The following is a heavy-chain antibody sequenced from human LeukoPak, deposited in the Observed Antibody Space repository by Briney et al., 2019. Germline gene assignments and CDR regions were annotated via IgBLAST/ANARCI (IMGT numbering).Heavy chain of an antibody. CDR1: GFTFSSYA. V-gene: IGHV3-30-3*01. CDR3: ARAGYDILTGYYNGPFDY. CDR2: ISYDGSNK. D-gene: IGHD3-9*01. J-gene: IGHJ4*02. Sequence: GGSLRLSCAASGFTFSSYAMHWVRQAPGKGLEWVAVISYDGSNKYYADSVKGRFTISRDNSKNTLYLQMNSLRAEDTAVYYCARAGYDILTGYYNGPFDYWGQGTLVTVSS.